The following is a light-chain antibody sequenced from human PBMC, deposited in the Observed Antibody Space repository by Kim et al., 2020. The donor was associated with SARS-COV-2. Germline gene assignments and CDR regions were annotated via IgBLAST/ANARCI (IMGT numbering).Light chain of an antibody. CDR3: QQRAHWPRT. Sequence: VFTQSPVTLSLSPGERATLSCRATQNVDIRLAWFKQKPGQPLSLLIYDASNRAPGVPARFSGSGSGADFTLTISSLEAEDFAVYYCQQRAHWPRTFGKGTRLEIK. V-gene: IGKV3-11*01. CDR1: QNVDIR. J-gene: IGKJ5*01. CDR2: DAS.